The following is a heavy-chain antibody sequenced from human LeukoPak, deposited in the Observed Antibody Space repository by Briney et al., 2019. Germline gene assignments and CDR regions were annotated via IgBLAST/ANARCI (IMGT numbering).Heavy chain of an antibody. D-gene: IGHD3-10*01. Sequence: GGSLRLSCAASGFPFSSYWMHWVRQAPGKGLVWVSRINTDGSSTTYADSVKGRFTISRDNAKSTLYLQMNSLRAEDTAVYYCARGDFGELSNWGQGTLVTVSS. CDR2: INTDGSST. CDR1: GFPFSSYW. J-gene: IGHJ4*02. CDR3: ARGDFGELSN. V-gene: IGHV3-74*01.